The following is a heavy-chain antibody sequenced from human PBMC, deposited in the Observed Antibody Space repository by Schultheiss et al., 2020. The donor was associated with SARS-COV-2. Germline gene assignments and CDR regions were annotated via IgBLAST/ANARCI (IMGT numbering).Heavy chain of an antibody. CDR1: GYTFTSQG. CDR3: ARALGSPYTSPRFDP. J-gene: IGHJ5*02. Sequence: ASVKVSCKASGYTFTSQGISWVRQAPGQGLEWMGRINPNSGGTNYAQKFQGRVTMTRDTSISTAYMELSRLRSDDTAVYYCARALGSPYTSPRFDPWGQGTLVTVSS. CDR2: INPNSGGT. D-gene: IGHD2-2*02. V-gene: IGHV1-2*06.